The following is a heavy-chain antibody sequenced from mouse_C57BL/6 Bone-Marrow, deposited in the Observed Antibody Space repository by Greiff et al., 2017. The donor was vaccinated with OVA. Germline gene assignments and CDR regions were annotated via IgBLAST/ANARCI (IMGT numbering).Heavy chain of an antibody. Sequence: VQLQQSGAELARPGASVKLSCKASGYTFTSYGISWVKQRTGQGLEWIGEIYPRSGNTYYNEKFKGKATLTADKSSSTAYMELRSLTSEDSAVYFCASGGGYYARFAYWGQGTLVTVSA. D-gene: IGHD2-3*01. J-gene: IGHJ3*01. CDR1: GYTFTSYG. CDR2: IYPRSGNT. CDR3: ASGGGYYARFAY. V-gene: IGHV1-81*01.